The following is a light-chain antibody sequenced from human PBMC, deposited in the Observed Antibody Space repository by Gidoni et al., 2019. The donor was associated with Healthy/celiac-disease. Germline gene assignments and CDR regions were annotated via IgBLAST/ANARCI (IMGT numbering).Light chain of an antibody. CDR1: QDISNY. V-gene: IGKV1-33*01. J-gene: IGKJ2*01. Sequence: IQMTHSPSSLSASVGDRVTIPCQAIQDISNYLNWYQQKPGKAPKLLIYDASNLETGVPSRFSGSGSGTDFTFTISSLQPEDIATYYCQQYDNLPLTFGQGTKLEIK. CDR2: DAS. CDR3: QQYDNLPLT.